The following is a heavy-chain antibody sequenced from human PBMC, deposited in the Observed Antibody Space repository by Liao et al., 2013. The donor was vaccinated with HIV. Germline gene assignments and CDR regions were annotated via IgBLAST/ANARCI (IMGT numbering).Heavy chain of an antibody. D-gene: IGHD3-3*01. Sequence: QVQLQESGPGLVKSSETLSLTCTVSGDPINSYYWNWVRQSPGKGLEWIGCVYYTGTTIYNPSVKSRVTISIDRSKSQFSLRLRSVTAADAAIYYCARGTSMTLFGEFISHPNWFGSWGPGTLVTVSS. CDR2: VYYTGTT. CDR1: GDPINSYY. CDR3: ARGTSMTLFGEFISHPNWFGS. J-gene: IGHJ5*01. V-gene: IGHV4-59*01.